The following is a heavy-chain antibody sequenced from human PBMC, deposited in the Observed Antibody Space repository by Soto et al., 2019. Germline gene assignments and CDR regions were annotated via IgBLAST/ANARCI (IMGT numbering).Heavy chain of an antibody. D-gene: IGHD2-15*01. CDR1: GYTFSTSG. J-gene: IGHJ6*02. Sequence: QVQLVQSGAEVRKPGASVKVSCKASGYTFSTSGMSCLRHAPGQGLEWMGWISTYNGDTNDSPKFQDSVTMTSDPSTSTVYMELRSLRSDDTAVYYCARAGAAPYYYYGMDVWGQGTRVTVSS. CDR2: ISTYNGDT. V-gene: IGHV1-18*01. CDR3: ARAGAAPYYYYGMDV.